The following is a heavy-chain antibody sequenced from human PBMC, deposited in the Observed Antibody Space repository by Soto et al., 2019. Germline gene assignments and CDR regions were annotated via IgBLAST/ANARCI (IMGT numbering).Heavy chain of an antibody. J-gene: IGHJ4*02. V-gene: IGHV3-49*04. CDR2: IRAKAHGGTT. CDR1: AFNFADYA. D-gene: IGHD3-22*01. Sequence: GWSLRLSCTASAFNFADYAMNWVRQVPGKGLEWVGFIRAKAHGGTTDYAASVKGRFTISRDDSKSIAYLQMNSLKTEDTALYCCTSAYDSRPLDYWGQGTRVTGTS. CDR3: TSAYDSRPLDY.